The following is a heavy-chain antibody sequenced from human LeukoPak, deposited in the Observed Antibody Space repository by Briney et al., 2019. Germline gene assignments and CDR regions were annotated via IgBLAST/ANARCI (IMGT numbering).Heavy chain of an antibody. V-gene: IGHV4-59*01. J-gene: IGHJ4*02. CDR1: GGSISSYY. Sequence: SETLPLTCTVSGGSISSYYWSWIRQPPGKGLEWIGYIYFSGSTNYNPSLKSRVTISLDTSNNQFSLKLSSVTAADTAVYYCAREVWNYGRTYYFDYWGQGTLVTVS. D-gene: IGHD1-7*01. CDR2: IYFSGST. CDR3: AREVWNYGRTYYFDY.